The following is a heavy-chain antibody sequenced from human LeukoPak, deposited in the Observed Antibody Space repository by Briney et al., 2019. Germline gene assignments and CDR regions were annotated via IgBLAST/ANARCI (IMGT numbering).Heavy chain of an antibody. D-gene: IGHD4-17*01. Sequence: GGSLSLSCAGSGFTLSNYGMAWVRQPPGKGLEWVAAVRGSGYTTSYADSVRGRFTISRDNSKNTLYLQMNSLRAEDTAVYYCGKDPNGDYLGAFDFWGQGTIVTVSS. CDR1: GFTLSNYG. CDR3: GKDPNGDYLGAFDF. CDR2: VRGSGYTT. J-gene: IGHJ3*01. V-gene: IGHV3-23*01.